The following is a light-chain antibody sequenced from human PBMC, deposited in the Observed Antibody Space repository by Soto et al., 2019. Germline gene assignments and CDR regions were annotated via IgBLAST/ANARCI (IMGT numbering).Light chain of an antibody. CDR3: GTWDNSLSAVV. CDR2: DNS. V-gene: IGLV1-51*01. CDR1: SSNIGVKS. J-gene: IGLJ2*01. Sequence: QSVLTQPPSVSAAPGKKVTISCSGSSSNIGVKSVSWYQQLPRTAPKLLIYDNSARPSGIPDRLSASTSGTSATMGITGLQTGDEADYYCGTWDNSLSAVVFGGGTTLTVL.